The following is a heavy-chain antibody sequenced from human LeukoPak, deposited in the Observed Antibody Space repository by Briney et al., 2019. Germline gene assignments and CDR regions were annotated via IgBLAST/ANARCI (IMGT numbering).Heavy chain of an antibody. CDR3: MGGRGWLPGN. D-gene: IGHD3-22*01. Sequence: PGGSLRLSCAASGFTFSSYWMNWVRQAPGKGLEWVAIIKQDGTETFYVDSVKGRFTISRDNVKNSLYLQMNSLRIEDAAVYYCMGGRGWLPGNWGQGTLVTVSS. J-gene: IGHJ4*02. V-gene: IGHV3-7*01. CDR2: IKQDGTET. CDR1: GFTFSSYW.